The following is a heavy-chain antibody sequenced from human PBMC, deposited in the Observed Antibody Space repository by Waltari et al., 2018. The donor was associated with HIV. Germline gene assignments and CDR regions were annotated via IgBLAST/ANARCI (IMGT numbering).Heavy chain of an antibody. Sequence: EVQLVETGGGLIQPGGSLRLSCAASGFTVSSNYMSWVRPAPGKGLEWVSVIYSGGSTYYADSVKGRFTISRDNSKNTLYLQMNSLRAEDTAVYYCASPSWDSSGYYYSSWGQGTLVTVSS. CDR1: GFTVSSNY. J-gene: IGHJ5*02. D-gene: IGHD3-22*01. CDR2: IYSGGST. V-gene: IGHV3-53*02. CDR3: ASPSWDSSGYYYSS.